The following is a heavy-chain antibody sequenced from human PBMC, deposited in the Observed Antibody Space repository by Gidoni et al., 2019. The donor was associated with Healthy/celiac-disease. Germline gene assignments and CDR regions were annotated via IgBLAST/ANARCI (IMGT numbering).Heavy chain of an antibody. V-gene: IGHV3-33*01. CDR3: ARESDDSPSGNWYFDL. CDR1: GVTSSSYV. J-gene: IGHJ2*01. D-gene: IGHD1-1*01. CDR2: IWYDGSNK. Sequence: QVQLVESGGGVVQPGRSLRLSCAASGVTSSSYVMHGVRQAPGKGLEWVAVIWYDGSNKYYADSVKGRFTISRDNSKNTLYLQMNSLRAEDTAVYYCARESDDSPSGNWYFDLWGRGTLVTVSS.